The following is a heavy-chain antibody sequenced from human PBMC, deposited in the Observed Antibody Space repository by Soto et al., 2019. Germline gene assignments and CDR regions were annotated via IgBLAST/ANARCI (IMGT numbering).Heavy chain of an antibody. V-gene: IGHV3-30*18. CDR1: GFTFSSYG. CDR2: ISYDGSNK. Sequence: QVQLVESGGGVVQPGRSLRLSCAASGFTFSSYGMHWVRQAPGKGLEWVAVISYDGSNKYYADSVKGRYTISRDNSKNTLYLQMNSLRAEDTAVYYCAKGTVLLWFGEMDVWGQGTTVTVSS. J-gene: IGHJ6*02. CDR3: AKGTVLLWFGEMDV. D-gene: IGHD3-10*01.